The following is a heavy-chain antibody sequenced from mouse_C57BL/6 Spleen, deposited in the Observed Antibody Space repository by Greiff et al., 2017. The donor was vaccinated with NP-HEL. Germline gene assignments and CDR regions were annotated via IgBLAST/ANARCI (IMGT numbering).Heavy chain of an antibody. J-gene: IGHJ4*01. D-gene: IGHD2-5*01. CDR1: GYTFTSYW. CDR2: IDPSDSET. Sequence: QVQLQQSGAELVRPGSSVKLSCKASGYTFTSYWMHWVKQRPIQGLEWIGNIDPSDSETHYNQKFKDKATLTVDKSSSTAYMQLSSLTSEDSAVYYCARYSNYVGAMDYWGQGTSVTVSS. V-gene: IGHV1-52*01. CDR3: ARYSNYVGAMDY.